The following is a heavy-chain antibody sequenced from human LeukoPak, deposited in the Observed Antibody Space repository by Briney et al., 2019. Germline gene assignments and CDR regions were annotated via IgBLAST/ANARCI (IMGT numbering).Heavy chain of an antibody. CDR2: ISSSSSTI. CDR1: GFTFSSYS. V-gene: IGHV3-48*01. Sequence: GGSLRLSCAASGFTFSSYSMNWVRQAPGKGLEWVSYISSSSSTIYYADSVKGRFTISRDNAKNSLYLQMNSLRAEDTAVYYCARGEGGPGRYFDWLLNEGGAFDIWGQGTMVTVSS. D-gene: IGHD3-9*01. J-gene: IGHJ3*02. CDR3: ARGEGGPGRYFDWLLNEGGAFDI.